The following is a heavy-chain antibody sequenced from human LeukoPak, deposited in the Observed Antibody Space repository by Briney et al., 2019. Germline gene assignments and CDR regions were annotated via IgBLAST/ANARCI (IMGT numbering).Heavy chain of an antibody. V-gene: IGHV1-2*06. J-gene: IGHJ5*02. CDR1: GYTFTGYY. CDR2: SNPNSGGT. Sequence: ASVKVSCKASGYTFTGYYMHWVRQAPGQGLEWMGRSNPNSGGTNYAQKFQGRVTMTRDTSISTAYMELSRLRSDDTAVYYCARASLMIVVVTDGWFDPWGQGTLVTVSS. D-gene: IGHD3-22*01. CDR3: ARASLMIVVVTDGWFDP.